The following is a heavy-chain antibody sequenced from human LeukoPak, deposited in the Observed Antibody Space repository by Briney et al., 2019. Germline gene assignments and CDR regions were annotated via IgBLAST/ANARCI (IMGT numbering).Heavy chain of an antibody. Sequence: SETLSLTCIVSGYSISSGDYWGWIRQPPGKGLEWIASIHHSGTTYYTPSLKSRVRISLDPSKNQLSLSLRSVTAADTAVYYCARGWSILRGGDWFDPRGQGTLVTVSS. D-gene: IGHD3-3*02. CDR2: IHHSGTT. CDR3: ARGWSILRGGDWFDP. V-gene: IGHV4-38-2*02. CDR1: GYSISSGDY. J-gene: IGHJ5*02.